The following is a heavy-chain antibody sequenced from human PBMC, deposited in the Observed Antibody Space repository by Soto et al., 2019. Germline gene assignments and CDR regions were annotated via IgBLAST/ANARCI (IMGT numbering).Heavy chain of an antibody. J-gene: IGHJ5*02. V-gene: IGHV4-59*01. D-gene: IGHD6-25*01. CDR1: GGSISSYY. Sequence: SETLSLTCTVSGGSISSYYWSWIRQPPGKGLEWIGYIHYSGSTNYNPSLKSRDTISEDTSKNQFSLKLNSVTAADTAVYYCARPHGGSSGWDNWFDPWGQGTLVTVSS. CDR3: ARPHGGSSGWDNWFDP. CDR2: IHYSGST.